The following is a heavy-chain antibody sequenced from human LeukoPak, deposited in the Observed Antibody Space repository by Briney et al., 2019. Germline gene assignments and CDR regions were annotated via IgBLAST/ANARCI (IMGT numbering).Heavy chain of an antibody. CDR1: GGSISSSSYY. CDR2: IYYSGST. Sequence: SETLSLTCTVSGGSISSSSYYWGWIRQPPGKGLEWIGSIYYSGSTYYNPSLESRVTISVDTSKNQFSLKLSSVTAADTAVYYCARQSRSCPRKPNDYWGQGTLVTVSS. J-gene: IGHJ4*02. CDR3: ARQSRSCPRKPNDY. V-gene: IGHV4-39*01.